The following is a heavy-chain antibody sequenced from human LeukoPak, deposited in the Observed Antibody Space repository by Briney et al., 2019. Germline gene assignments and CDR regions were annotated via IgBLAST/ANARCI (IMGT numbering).Heavy chain of an antibody. J-gene: IGHJ4*02. V-gene: IGHV4-34*01. D-gene: IGHD5-18*01. CDR3: ARSKEGWYSYGSGYFDY. CDR2: INHSGST. Sequence: SETLSLTCAASGYSISSGYYWSWIRQPPGKGLEWIGEINHSGSTNYNPSLKSRVTISVDTSKNQFSLKLSSVTAADTAVYYCARSKEGWYSYGSGYFDYWGQGTLVTVSS. CDR1: GYSISSGYY.